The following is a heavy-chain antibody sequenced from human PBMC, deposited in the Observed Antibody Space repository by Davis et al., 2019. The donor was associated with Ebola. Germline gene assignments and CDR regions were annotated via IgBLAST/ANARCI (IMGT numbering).Heavy chain of an antibody. CDR2: IRSKANSYAT. V-gene: IGHV3-73*01. J-gene: IGHJ4*02. Sequence: GESLKISCAASGFTFSSYAMHWVRQASGKGLEWVGRIRSKANSYATAYAASVKGRFTISRDNSKNTMYLQMTSLRAEDTAVYYCAKVGPYSTGWYYFDYWGQGTLVTVSP. CDR3: AKVGPYSTGWYYFDY. D-gene: IGHD6-19*01. CDR1: GFTFSSYA.